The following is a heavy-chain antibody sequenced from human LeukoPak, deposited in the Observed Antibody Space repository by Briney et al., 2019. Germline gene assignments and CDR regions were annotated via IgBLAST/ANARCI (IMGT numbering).Heavy chain of an antibody. J-gene: IGHJ4*02. CDR2: IIPIFGTA. D-gene: IGHD2-2*01. CDR1: GGTFSSYA. Sequence: SVKVSCKASGGTFSSYAISWVRQAPGQGLEWMVGIIPIFGTANYAQKFQGRVTITADESTSTAYMELSSLRSEDTAVYYCARDRSPYCSSTSCYQARYTDRRETRSSFDYWGQGTLVTVSS. CDR3: ARDRSPYCSSTSCYQARYTDRRETRSSFDY. V-gene: IGHV1-69*13.